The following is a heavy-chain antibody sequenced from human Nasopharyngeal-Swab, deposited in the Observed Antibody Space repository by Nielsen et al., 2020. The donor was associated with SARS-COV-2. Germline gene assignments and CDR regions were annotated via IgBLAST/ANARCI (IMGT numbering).Heavy chain of an antibody. J-gene: IGHJ4*02. CDR3: ARTEVRANLFDY. CDR1: GYSISSGYY. CDR2: IYHSGST. V-gene: IGHV4-38-2*02. Sequence: GSLRLSCTVSGYSISSGYYWGWIRQPPGKGLEWIGSIYHSGSTYYNPSLKSRVTISVDTSKNQFSLKLSSVTAADTAVYYCARTEVRANLFDYWGQGTLVTVSS.